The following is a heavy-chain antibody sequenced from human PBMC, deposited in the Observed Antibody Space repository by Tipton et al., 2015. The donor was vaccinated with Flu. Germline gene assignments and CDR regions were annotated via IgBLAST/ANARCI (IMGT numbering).Heavy chain of an antibody. Sequence: TLSLTCTVSGGSISSYTYYWGWFRQSPGTGLEWIGSIHHSGSTNHNPSLKSRVSISVDTAKNQFSLKLSSMTAADTAVYYCARGQGNSGWRYFDYWGQGTLVTVSS. CDR2: IHHSGST. CDR1: GGSISSYTYY. J-gene: IGHJ4*02. D-gene: IGHD6-19*01. CDR3: ARGQGNSGWRYFDY. V-gene: IGHV4-61*05.